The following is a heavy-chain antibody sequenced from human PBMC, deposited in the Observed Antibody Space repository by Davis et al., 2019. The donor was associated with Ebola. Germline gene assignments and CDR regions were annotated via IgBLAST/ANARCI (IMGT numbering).Heavy chain of an antibody. CDR2: IYYSGST. D-gene: IGHD6-19*01. CDR1: GGSFSGYY. CDR3: ARDNIAVAGTYGMDV. V-gene: IGHV4-34*01. Sequence: SETLSLTCAVYGGSFSGYYWSWIRQPPGKGLEWIGSIYYSGSTYYNPSLKSRVTISVDTSKNQFSLKLSSVTAADTAVYYCARDNIAVAGTYGMDVWGQGTTVTVSS. J-gene: IGHJ6*02.